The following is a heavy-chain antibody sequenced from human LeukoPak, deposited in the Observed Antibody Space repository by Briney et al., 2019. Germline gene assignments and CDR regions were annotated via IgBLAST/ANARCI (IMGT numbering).Heavy chain of an antibody. CDR2: IYYSGST. D-gene: IGHD4-17*01. CDR3: AQIGPDDYGDYVGY. J-gene: IGHJ4*02. CDR1: GGSISSSSYY. V-gene: IGHV4-39*07. Sequence: SETLSLTCTVSGGSISSSSYYWGWIRQPPGKGLEWIGSIYYSGSTYYNPSLKSRVTISVDTSKNQFSLKLSSVTAADTAVYYCAQIGPDDYGDYVGYWGQGTLVTVSS.